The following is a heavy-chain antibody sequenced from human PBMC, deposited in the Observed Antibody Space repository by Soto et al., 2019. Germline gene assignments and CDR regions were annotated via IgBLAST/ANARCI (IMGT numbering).Heavy chain of an antibody. J-gene: IGHJ5*02. CDR2: IFTRDSET. CDR3: ARGYFDSGHGYDL. Sequence: GESLKISCKGPGHLFNNHWIGWVRQTPGKGLEWMGLIFTRDSETKTSPSFQGHVSFSVDNSINTVYLPWTSLKTTDTGIYFCARGYFDSGHGYDLWGQGTLVTVS. D-gene: IGHD3-10*01. V-gene: IGHV5-51*01. CDR1: GHLFNNHW.